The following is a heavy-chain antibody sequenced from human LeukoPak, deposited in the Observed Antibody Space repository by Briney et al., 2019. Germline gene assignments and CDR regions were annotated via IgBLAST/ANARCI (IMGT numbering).Heavy chain of an antibody. CDR3: ARALPTVIVATINYMDV. V-gene: IGHV3-48*02. J-gene: IGHJ6*03. D-gene: IGHD5-12*01. Sequence: GGSLRLSCAASGFTFSSYSMNWVRQAPGKGLEWVSYISSSSGTIYYADSVKGRFTISRDNAKNSLYLQMNSLRDEDTAVYYCARALPTVIVATINYMDVWGKGTTVTVSS. CDR1: GFTFSSYS. CDR2: ISSSSGTI.